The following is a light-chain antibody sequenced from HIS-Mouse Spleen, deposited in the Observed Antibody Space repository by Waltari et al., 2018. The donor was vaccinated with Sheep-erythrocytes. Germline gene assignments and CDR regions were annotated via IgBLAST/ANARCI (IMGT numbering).Light chain of an antibody. CDR1: QSVSSY. Sequence: EIVLTQSPATLSLSPGERATLSCRAGQSVSSYLAWYQQKPGQAPRLLIDDASNRATGIPARFSGSGSGTDFTLTISSLEPEDFAVYYCQQRSNWYTFGQGTKLEIK. CDR3: QQRSNWYT. CDR2: DAS. V-gene: IGKV3-11*01. J-gene: IGKJ2*01.